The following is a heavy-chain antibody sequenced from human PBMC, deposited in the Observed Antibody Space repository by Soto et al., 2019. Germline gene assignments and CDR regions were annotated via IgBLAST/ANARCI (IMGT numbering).Heavy chain of an antibody. J-gene: IGHJ4*02. CDR1: GFTFDDYA. CDR3: AKGGKSSGYLAPIDY. CDR2: ISWDGGST. V-gene: IGHV3-43D*04. Sequence: PVGSLRLSCAASGFTFDDYAMHWVRQAPGKGLEWVSLISWDGGSTYYADSVKGRFTISRDNSKNSLYLQMNSLRAEDTALYYCAKGGKSSGYLAPIDYWGQGTLVTVSS. D-gene: IGHD3-22*01.